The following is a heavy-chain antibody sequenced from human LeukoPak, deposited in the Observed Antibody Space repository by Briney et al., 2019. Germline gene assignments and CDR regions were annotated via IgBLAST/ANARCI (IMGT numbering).Heavy chain of an antibody. CDR2: ISGSGGST. J-gene: IGHJ1*01. CDR1: GFTFSSYG. Sequence: LSGGSLRLSCAASGFTFSSYGMSWVRQAPGKGLEWVSAISGSGGSTYYADSVKGRFTISRDNSKNTLYLQMNSLRAEDTAVYYCAKEIWAKGYSQHWGQGTLVTVSS. V-gene: IGHV3-23*01. D-gene: IGHD7-27*01. CDR3: AKEIWAKGYSQH.